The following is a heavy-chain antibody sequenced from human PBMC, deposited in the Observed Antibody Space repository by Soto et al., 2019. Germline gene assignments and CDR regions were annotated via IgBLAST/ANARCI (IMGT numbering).Heavy chain of an antibody. CDR3: ARFSYYDSSGYQAAYYFDY. Sequence: SETLSLTCTVSGGSISSYYWSWIRQPPGKGLEWIGYIYYSGSTNYNPSLKSRVTISVDTSKNQFSLKLSSVTAADTAVYYCARFSYYDSSGYQAAYYFDYWGQGTLVTVSS. J-gene: IGHJ4*02. CDR2: IYYSGST. CDR1: GGSISSYY. V-gene: IGHV4-59*08. D-gene: IGHD3-22*01.